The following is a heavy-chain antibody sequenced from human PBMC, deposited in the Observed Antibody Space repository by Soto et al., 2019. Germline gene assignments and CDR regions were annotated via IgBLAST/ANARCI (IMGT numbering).Heavy chain of an antibody. Sequence: PSETLSLTCTVSGGSMNNYYWSWIRQPPGKGLEWIVHIYYSGTTKYNPSLKSRVTISVDTSKNLSSLRPNSVPAADTAVYYCAMTVTTLYNWFDPWGQGALVTVSS. V-gene: IGHV4-59*08. CDR3: AMTVTTLYNWFDP. J-gene: IGHJ5*02. D-gene: IGHD4-17*01. CDR2: IYYSGTT. CDR1: GGSMNNYY.